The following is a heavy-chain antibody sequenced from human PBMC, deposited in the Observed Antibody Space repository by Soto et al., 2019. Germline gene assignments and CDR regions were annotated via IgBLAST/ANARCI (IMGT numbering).Heavy chain of an antibody. CDR1: GYTLTELS. Sequence: ASVKVSCKVSGYTLTELSMHWVRQAPGKGLEWMGGFDPEDGETIYAQKFQGRVTMTEDTSTDTAYMELSSLRSEDTAVYYCATDSEQLVRTYYYYYGMDVWGQGXTVTVSS. CDR3: ATDSEQLVRTYYYYYGMDV. J-gene: IGHJ6*02. V-gene: IGHV1-24*01. D-gene: IGHD6-6*01. CDR2: FDPEDGET.